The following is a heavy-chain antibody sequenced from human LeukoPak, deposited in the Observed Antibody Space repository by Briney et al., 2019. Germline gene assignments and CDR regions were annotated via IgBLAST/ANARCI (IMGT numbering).Heavy chain of an antibody. CDR3: ARGYSYGYGGFGY. CDR2: IIPIFGTA. D-gene: IGHD5-18*01. Sequence: SVTVSCTASGGTFSSYAISWVRQAPGQGLEWMGGIIPIFGTANYAQKFQGRVTITADEFTSTAYMELSSLRSEDTAVYYCARGYSYGYGGFGYWGQGTLVTVSS. J-gene: IGHJ4*02. CDR1: GGTFSSYA. V-gene: IGHV1-69*13.